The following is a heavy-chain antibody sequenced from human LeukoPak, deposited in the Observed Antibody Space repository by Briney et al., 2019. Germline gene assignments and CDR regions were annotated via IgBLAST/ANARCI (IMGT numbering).Heavy chain of an antibody. Sequence: KSSETLSLTCAVYGGSFSGYYWSWIRQPPGKGLEWIGEVNHSGGTSYNPSLKSRVTISVDTSKNQFSLKLNSVTAADTAVYYCARARRQWLVRTDAFDIWGQGTMVTVSS. CDR2: VNHSGGT. V-gene: IGHV4-34*01. CDR1: GGSFSGYY. J-gene: IGHJ3*02. D-gene: IGHD6-19*01. CDR3: ARARRQWLVRTDAFDI.